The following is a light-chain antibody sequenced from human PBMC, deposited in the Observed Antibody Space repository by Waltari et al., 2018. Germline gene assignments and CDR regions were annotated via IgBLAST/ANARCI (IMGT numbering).Light chain of an antibody. CDR1: QSLLFSSNNKNY. Sequence: DIVVTQPPDSLAVTLGERSTFNCNSIQSLLFSSNNKNYLAWYQQKPGQPPKLLIYWESTRESGVPDRFSGSGSGTDFTLTISSLQAEDVAVYYCQQYYSSRRTFGQGTKVESK. V-gene: IGKV4-1*01. J-gene: IGKJ1*01. CDR3: QQYYSSRRT. CDR2: WES.